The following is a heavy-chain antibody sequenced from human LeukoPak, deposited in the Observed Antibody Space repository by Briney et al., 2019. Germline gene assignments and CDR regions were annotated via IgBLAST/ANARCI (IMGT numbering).Heavy chain of an antibody. V-gene: IGHV4-34*01. D-gene: IGHD3-10*01. J-gene: IGHJ4*02. Sequence: PSETLSLTCTVSGGSISSYYWSWIRQPPGKGLEWIGEINHSGSTNYNPSLKSRVTISVDTSKNQFSLKLSSVTAADTAVYYCARHRARGAYNYVSGSYHPKYFDYWGQGTLVTVSS. CDR1: GGSISSYY. CDR3: ARHRARGAYNYVSGSYHPKYFDY. CDR2: INHSGST.